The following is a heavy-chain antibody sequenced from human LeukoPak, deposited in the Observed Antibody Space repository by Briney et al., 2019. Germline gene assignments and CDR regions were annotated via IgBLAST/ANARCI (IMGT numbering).Heavy chain of an antibody. D-gene: IGHD5-18*01. J-gene: IGHJ4*02. CDR3: ARAMDMDTAMVFDY. CDR1: GGSISSYY. Sequence: SETLSLTCTVSGGSISSYYWSWIRQPAGKGLEWIGRIYTSGSTNYNPSLTSRVTISVDKSKNQFSLKLSSVTAADTAVYYCARAMDMDTAMVFDYWGQGTLVTVSS. V-gene: IGHV4-4*07. CDR2: IYTSGST.